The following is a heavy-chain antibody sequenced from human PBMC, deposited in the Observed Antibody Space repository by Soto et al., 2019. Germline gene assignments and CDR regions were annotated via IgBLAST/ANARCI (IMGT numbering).Heavy chain of an antibody. CDR2: INAGNGNT. J-gene: IGHJ5*02. D-gene: IGHD1-1*01. CDR3: AREDWNHTFDP. V-gene: IGHV1-3*01. Sequence: ASVKVSCKASGYTFTSYAMHWVRQAPGQRLEWMGWINAGNGNTKYSQKFQGRVTITRDTSASTAYMELSRLRSDDTAVYYCAREDWNHTFDPWGQGTLVTVSS. CDR1: GYTFTSYA.